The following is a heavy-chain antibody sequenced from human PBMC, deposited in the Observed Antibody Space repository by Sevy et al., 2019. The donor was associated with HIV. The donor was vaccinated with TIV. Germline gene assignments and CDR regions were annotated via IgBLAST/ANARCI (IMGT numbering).Heavy chain of an antibody. V-gene: IGHV3-33*03. CDR2: IWNDGSNE. Sequence: GGSLRLSCAASGFTFSNYGMHWVRQAPGKGLEWVAVIWNDGSNEHYAESVKGRFTISRDNSKNTLYLQMNSLRAEDTAVYYCASLPNNYYDISGYSGDDAFDMWGQGTMVTVSS. CDR3: ASLPNNYYDISGYSGDDAFDM. J-gene: IGHJ3*02. CDR1: GFTFSNYG. D-gene: IGHD3-22*01.